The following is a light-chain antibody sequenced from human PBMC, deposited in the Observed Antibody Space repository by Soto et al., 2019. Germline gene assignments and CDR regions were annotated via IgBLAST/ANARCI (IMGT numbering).Light chain of an antibody. V-gene: IGLV1-40*01. CDR2: GNS. J-gene: IGLJ3*02. CDR1: SSNIGAGYD. Sequence: QSVLTQPPSVSGAPGQRVTISCTGSSSNIGAGYDVHWYQQLPGTAPKLLIYGNSNRPSGVPDRFSGSMSGTSASLAITGLQAWAEADYYCQPYDSSLSGWVFGGGTKLTVL. CDR3: QPYDSSLSGWV.